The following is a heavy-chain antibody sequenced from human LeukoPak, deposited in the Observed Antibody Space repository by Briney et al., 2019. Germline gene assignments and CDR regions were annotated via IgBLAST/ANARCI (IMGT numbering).Heavy chain of an antibody. CDR2: INPNSGGT. J-gene: IGHJ4*02. V-gene: IGHV1-2*02. CDR1: GYTFTGYY. D-gene: IGHD6-19*01. CDR3: ASSIAVAGTVFDY. Sequence: GASVKVSCKASGYTFTGYYMHWVRQAPGQGLEWMGWINPNSGGTNYAQKFQGRVTITADKSTSTAYMELSSLRSEDTAVYYCASSIAVAGTVFDYWGQGTLVTVSS.